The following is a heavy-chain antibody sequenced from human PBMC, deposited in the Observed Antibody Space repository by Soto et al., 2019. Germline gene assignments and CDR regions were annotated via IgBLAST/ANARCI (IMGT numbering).Heavy chain of an antibody. CDR2: ISAYNGNT. D-gene: IGHD3-22*01. J-gene: IGHJ6*02. Sequence: ASVKVSCKASGYTFTSYGISWVRQAPGQGLEWMGWISAYNGNTNYAQKLQGRVTMTTDTSTSTAYMEPRSLRSDDTAVYYCARDTSSGYYYGYYYYGMDVWGQGTTVTVSS. V-gene: IGHV1-18*04. CDR3: ARDTSSGYYYGYYYYGMDV. CDR1: GYTFTSYG.